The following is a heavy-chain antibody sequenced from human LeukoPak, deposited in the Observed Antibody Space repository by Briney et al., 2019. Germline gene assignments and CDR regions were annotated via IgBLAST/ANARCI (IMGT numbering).Heavy chain of an antibody. V-gene: IGHV3-7*01. CDR2: IKEDGGEG. D-gene: IGHD2-15*01. Sequence: GGSLRLSCAASGFTFSSYWMTWVRQAPGKGLEWVANIKEDGGEGYYVDSVKGRFTVSRDNAKNSLYLQMNSLRAEDTAVYYCAKDEAAGYCSGGSCYLDAFDIWGQGTMVTVSS. J-gene: IGHJ3*02. CDR3: AKDEAAGYCSGGSCYLDAFDI. CDR1: GFTFSSYW.